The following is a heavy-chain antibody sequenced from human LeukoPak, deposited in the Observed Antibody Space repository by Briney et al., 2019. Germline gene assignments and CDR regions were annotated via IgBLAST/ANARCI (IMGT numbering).Heavy chain of an antibody. V-gene: IGHV3-7*05. D-gene: IGHD1-26*01. CDR3: ARDGTSIVGSLDY. CDR1: GFTFRDYW. Sequence: GGSRRLSCAASGFTFRDYWMNWVRQAPGKGLEWVASIKQDGSGKYYVDSVKGRFTISRDNAKNSLYLQMNSLRAEDTAVYYCARDGTSIVGSLDYWGQGTLVTVSS. CDR2: IKQDGSGK. J-gene: IGHJ4*02.